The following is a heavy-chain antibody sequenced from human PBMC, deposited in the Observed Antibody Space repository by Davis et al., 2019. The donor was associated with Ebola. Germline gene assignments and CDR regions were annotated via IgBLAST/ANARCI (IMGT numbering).Heavy chain of an antibody. CDR1: GFTFSSYG. J-gene: IGHJ6*02. D-gene: IGHD2-2*01. CDR2: ISYDGSNK. V-gene: IGHV3-30*18. Sequence: GGSLRLSCAASGFTFSSYGMHWVRQAPGKGLEWVAVISYDGSNKYYADSVKGRFTISRDNSKNTLYLQMNSLRAEDTAVYYCAKGGDIVVVPAAISLGDYYYYGMDVWGQGTTVTVSS. CDR3: AKGGDIVVVPAAISLGDYYYYGMDV.